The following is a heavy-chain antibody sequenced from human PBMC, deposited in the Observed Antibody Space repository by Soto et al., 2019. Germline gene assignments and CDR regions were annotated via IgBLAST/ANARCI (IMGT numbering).Heavy chain of an antibody. J-gene: IGHJ5*02. D-gene: IGHD1-26*01. CDR2: IIPIFGTA. CDR3: AGDWDSMDGSHWFDP. CDR1: GGTFSSYA. Sequence: QVQLVQSGAEVKKPGSSVKVSCKASGGTFSSYAISWVRQAPGQGLEWMGGIIPIFGTANYAQKFQGRVTITADESTSPAHMEVSSLRSEDTGVYFCAGDWDSMDGSHWFDPWGQGTLVTVSS. V-gene: IGHV1-69*01.